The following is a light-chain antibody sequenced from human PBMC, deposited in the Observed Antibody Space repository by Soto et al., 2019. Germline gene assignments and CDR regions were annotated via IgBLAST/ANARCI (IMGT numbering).Light chain of an antibody. V-gene: IGKV1-8*01. J-gene: IGKJ2*03. Sequence: AIRMTQSPSSFSASTGDRVTITCRASQGISSYLAWYHQKPGKAPKLLIYAASTLQSGVASRFGGSGSRSNFTLTITGVLDEVITPYNCPQRYSYSPSFGEGTKLEVK. CDR1: QGISSY. CDR2: AAS. CDR3: PQRYSYSPS.